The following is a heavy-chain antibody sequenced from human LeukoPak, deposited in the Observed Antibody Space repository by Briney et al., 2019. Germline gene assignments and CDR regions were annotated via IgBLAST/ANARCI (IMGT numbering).Heavy chain of an antibody. J-gene: IGHJ1*01. V-gene: IGHV4-30-4*01. D-gene: IGHD3-10*01. CDR2: TYYSGST. CDR3: ASEGRITMVRGVIMGVQH. Sequence: PSETLSLTCTVSSGSISSGDYYWRWIRQPPGRGREWIGYTYYSGSTYYNPSLKSRVTISVDTSKNQFSLKLSSVTAADTGVYYCASEGRITMVRGVIMGVQHWGQGTLVTVSS. CDR1: SGSISSGDYY.